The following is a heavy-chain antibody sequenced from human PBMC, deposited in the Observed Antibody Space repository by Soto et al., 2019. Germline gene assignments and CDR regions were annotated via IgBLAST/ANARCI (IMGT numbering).Heavy chain of an antibody. Sequence: QVQLVQSGAEVKKPGSSVKVSCKASGDTDTNYVISWVRQAPGQGLEWMGGIFPKFGTTYSAQKLQDRLTITADESTSTVYMQLSSLRLDHTAVYYCEAEMTFGKLSVVWGQGTTVTVSS. CDR3: EAEMTFGKLSVV. J-gene: IGHJ6*02. V-gene: IGHV1-69*01. CDR1: GDTDTNYV. D-gene: IGHD3-16*02. CDR2: IFPKFGTT.